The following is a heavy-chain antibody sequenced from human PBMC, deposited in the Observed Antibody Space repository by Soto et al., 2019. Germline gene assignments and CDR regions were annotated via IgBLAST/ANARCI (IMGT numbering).Heavy chain of an antibody. CDR1: GYTFTGYA. CDR3: ARAVAVPADFDY. Sequence: QVQLVQSGAEEKKPGASVKVSCKASGYTFTGYAMHWVRQAPGQRLEWMGWINAGNGNTKYSQKFQGRVTITRDTSASTAYMELSSLGSEDTAVYDCARAVAVPADFDYWGQGTMVTVSS. V-gene: IGHV1-3*05. D-gene: IGHD6-19*01. CDR2: INAGNGNT. J-gene: IGHJ4*02.